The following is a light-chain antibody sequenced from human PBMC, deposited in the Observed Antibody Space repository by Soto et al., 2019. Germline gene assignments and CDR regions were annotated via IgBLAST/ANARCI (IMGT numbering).Light chain of an antibody. Sequence: EIGMTQSPATLSVSPRETATLSCRASQSVSSNLAWYQQNPGQAPRLLIYGASTRATGITARFSGSGSGTEFTLTISSLQSEDFAVYYCQQYNNWPGFGQGNKAEIK. J-gene: IGKJ1*01. V-gene: IGKV3-15*01. CDR1: QSVSSN. CDR3: QQYNNWPG. CDR2: GAS.